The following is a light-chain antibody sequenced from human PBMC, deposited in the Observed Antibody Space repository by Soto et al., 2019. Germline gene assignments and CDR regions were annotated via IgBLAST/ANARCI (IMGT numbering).Light chain of an antibody. CDR3: GTWDSSLSAVV. V-gene: IGLV2-14*01. Sequence: QSALTQPASVSGSPGQSITISCTGTSSDIGSYNYVAWYQQFPGKTPKLIIYEVRNRPSGVSFRFSGSKSGNTASLTISGLQAEDEADYYCGTWDSSLSAVVFGGGTKLTVL. CDR2: EVR. J-gene: IGLJ2*01. CDR1: SSDIGSYNY.